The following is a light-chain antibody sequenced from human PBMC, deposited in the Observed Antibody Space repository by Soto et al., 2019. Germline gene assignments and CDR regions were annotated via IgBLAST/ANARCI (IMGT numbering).Light chain of an antibody. V-gene: IGKV1-5*01. Sequence: DIQMTQSPSSLSASVGDRVTITCRASQSVFNYLHWYQQKPGRAPSLLIYDISTLQSGVPSRFSGSGSGTDFTLTISSLQPDDFATYYCQQYNSYSRTFGQGTKVDIK. CDR3: QQYNSYSRT. CDR1: QSVFNY. CDR2: DIS. J-gene: IGKJ1*01.